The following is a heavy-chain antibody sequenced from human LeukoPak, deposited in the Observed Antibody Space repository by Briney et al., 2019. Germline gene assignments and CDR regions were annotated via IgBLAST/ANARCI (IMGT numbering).Heavy chain of an antibody. D-gene: IGHD2-2*01. Sequence: ASVKVSCRASGYTFTIYGVRWVRQAPGQGLEWMGWISPYNGNPNYAQKLQGRVTMTTETSTSTAYLELRSLTSDDTAVYYCARVVAAAPVHYGMDVWGQGTTVTVSS. J-gene: IGHJ6*02. V-gene: IGHV1-18*01. CDR3: ARVVAAAPVHYGMDV. CDR2: ISPYNGNP. CDR1: GYTFTIYG.